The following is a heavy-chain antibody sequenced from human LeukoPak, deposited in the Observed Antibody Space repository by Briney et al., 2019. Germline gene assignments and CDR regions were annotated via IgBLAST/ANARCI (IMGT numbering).Heavy chain of an antibody. D-gene: IGHD6-19*01. J-gene: IGHJ4*02. V-gene: IGHV1-69*05. CDR2: IIPIFGTA. Sequence: SVKVSCKASGGTFSSYAISWVRQAPGQGLEWMGGIIPIFGTANYAEKFQGRVTITTDESTSTAYMELSSLRSEDTAVYYCASGEAVAGTRVLDYWGQGTLVTVSS. CDR1: GGTFSSYA. CDR3: ASGEAVAGTRVLDY.